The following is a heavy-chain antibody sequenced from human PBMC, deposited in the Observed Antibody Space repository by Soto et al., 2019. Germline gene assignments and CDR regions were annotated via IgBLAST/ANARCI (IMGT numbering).Heavy chain of an antibody. J-gene: IGHJ4*02. Sequence: EVQLLESGGGLVQPGGSLRLSCAASGFTFSSYAMAWVRQVPGTGLEWVSGIDGSGGDTSFADSVKGRFSISRDNSKKMLYLHMNNLRAEDTATYYCAKEMVAAAYVETSAFDCWGQGIRGTVSS. CDR2: IDGSGGDT. CDR3: AKEMVAAAYVETSAFDC. D-gene: IGHD2-15*01. CDR1: GFTFSSYA. V-gene: IGHV3-23*01.